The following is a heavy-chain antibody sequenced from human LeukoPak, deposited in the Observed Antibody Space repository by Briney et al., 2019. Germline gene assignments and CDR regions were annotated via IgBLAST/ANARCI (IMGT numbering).Heavy chain of an antibody. CDR2: IYHSGST. Sequence: SETLSLTCAVSGYSISSGYYWGWIRQPPGKGLEWIGSIYHSGSTYYNPSLKSRVTISVDTSKNQFSLKLTSVTAADTAVYYCARNSSSSRAFDIWGQGTRVTVSS. V-gene: IGHV4-38-2*01. CDR3: ARNSSSSRAFDI. J-gene: IGHJ3*02. CDR1: GYSISSGYY. D-gene: IGHD6-13*01.